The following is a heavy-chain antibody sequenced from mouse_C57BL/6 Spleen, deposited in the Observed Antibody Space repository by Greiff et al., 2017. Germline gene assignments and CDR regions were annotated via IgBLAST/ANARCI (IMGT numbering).Heavy chain of an antibody. CDR1: GYSITSGYY. V-gene: IGHV3-6*01. Sequence: EVKLQESGPGLVKPSQSLSLTCSVTGYSITSGYYWNWIRQFPGNKLEWMGYISYDGSNNYNPSLKNRISITRDTSKNQFFLKLNSVTTEDTATYYCARGYYYGSSSWFAYWCQGTLVTVSA. CDR3: ARGYYYGSSSWFAY. D-gene: IGHD1-1*01. CDR2: ISYDGSN. J-gene: IGHJ3*01.